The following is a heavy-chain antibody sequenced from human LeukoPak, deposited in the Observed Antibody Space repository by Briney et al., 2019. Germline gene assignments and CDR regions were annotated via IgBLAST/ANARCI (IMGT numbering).Heavy chain of an antibody. Sequence: SETLSLTCTVSGGSINGYRWSWIRQPPGKGLEWIGTMAISGNTNYNPSLRSRVTISVDTSKTQLSLRLTSVTAADSAVYYCARHSVEGPGAHFEYWGQGTLVTVSS. CDR3: ARHSVEGPGAHFEY. CDR2: MAISGNT. D-gene: IGHD1-1*01. J-gene: IGHJ4*02. CDR1: GGSINGYR. V-gene: IGHV4-4*09.